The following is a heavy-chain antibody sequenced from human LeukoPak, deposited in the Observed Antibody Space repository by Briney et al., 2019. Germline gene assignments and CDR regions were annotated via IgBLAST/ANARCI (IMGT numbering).Heavy chain of an antibody. V-gene: IGHV5-51*01. Sequence: GESLKISCKGSGYDFTFYWVAWVRQMPGKGLEWMGIIYPGDSDTRYSPSFQGQVTISADKSISTAYLQWSSLKASDTAMYYCARYELVAGTRYFDHWGQGTLVTVSS. J-gene: IGHJ4*02. CDR2: IYPGDSDT. D-gene: IGHD6-19*01. CDR1: GYDFTFYW. CDR3: ARYELVAGTRYFDH.